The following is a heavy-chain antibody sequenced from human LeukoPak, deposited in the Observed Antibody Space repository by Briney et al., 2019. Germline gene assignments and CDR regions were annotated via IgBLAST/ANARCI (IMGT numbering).Heavy chain of an antibody. CDR1: GGSISSYY. J-gene: IGHJ5*02. CDR2: IYYSGST. V-gene: IGHV4-59*01. Sequence: SETLSLTCTVSGGSISSYYWSWIRQPPGKGLEWIGYIYYSGSTNDNPSLKSRVTISVDTSKNQFSLKLSSVTAADTAVYYCARDQTYYYDSSGYRHNWFDPWGQGTLVTVSS. D-gene: IGHD3-22*01. CDR3: ARDQTYYYDSSGYRHNWFDP.